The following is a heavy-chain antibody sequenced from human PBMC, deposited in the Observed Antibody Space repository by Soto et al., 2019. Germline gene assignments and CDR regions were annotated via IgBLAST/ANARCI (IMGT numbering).Heavy chain of an antibody. D-gene: IGHD5-18*01. Sequence: QVQLVQSGAEVKKPGASVKVSCKASDKTFLSYGISWVRQGPVQGLEWMGWISPYNGNTNYAQKLQGRVTMTTDTSTSTAYMELRSLRSDDTAVYYCATQIDTVMVFRDWGQGTLVTVSS. J-gene: IGHJ4*02. CDR1: DKTFLSYG. CDR2: ISPYNGNT. CDR3: ATQIDTVMVFRD. V-gene: IGHV1-18*01.